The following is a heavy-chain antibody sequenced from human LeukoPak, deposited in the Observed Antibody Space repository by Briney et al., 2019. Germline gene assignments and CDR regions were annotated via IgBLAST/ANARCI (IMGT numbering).Heavy chain of an antibody. Sequence: GGSLRLSCEASGFGVSSNYINWVRQAPGKGLEWVSVIYRGEKTYYADSVKGRFNISRDSSKNTVFLQMNSLRAEDTAVYYCAKDQEQWLVLGPPVSFDYWGQRTLVTVSS. CDR3: AKDQEQWLVLGPPVSFDY. CDR1: GFGVSSNY. V-gene: IGHV3-66*01. J-gene: IGHJ4*02. D-gene: IGHD6-19*01. CDR2: IYRGEKT.